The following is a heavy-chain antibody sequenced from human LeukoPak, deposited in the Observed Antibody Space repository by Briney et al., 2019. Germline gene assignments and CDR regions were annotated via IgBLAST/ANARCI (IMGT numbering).Heavy chain of an antibody. J-gene: IGHJ4*02. Sequence: GASVKVSCKASGGTFSSYAISWVRQAPGQGLEWMGGIIPIFGTANYAQKLQGRVTMTTDTSTSTAYMELRSLRSDDTAVYYCARGSAYYYDSSGYYLSYWGQGTLVTVSS. CDR2: IIPIFGTA. CDR3: ARGSAYYYDSSGYYLSY. D-gene: IGHD3-22*01. V-gene: IGHV1-69*05. CDR1: GGTFSSYA.